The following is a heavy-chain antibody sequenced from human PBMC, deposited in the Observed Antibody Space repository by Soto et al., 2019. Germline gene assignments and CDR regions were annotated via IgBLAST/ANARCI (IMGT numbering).Heavy chain of an antibody. CDR3: ARQRSIRQYYYYGMDV. CDR2: IYYSGST. Sequence: QLQLQESGPGLVKPSETLSLTCTVSGGSISSSSYYWGWIRQPPGKGLEWIGSIYYSGSTYYNPSLKSRVTISVDTSKNQFSLKLSSVTAADTAVYYCARQRSIRQYYYYGMDVWGQGTTVTVSS. D-gene: IGHD3-3*02. V-gene: IGHV4-39*01. CDR1: GGSISSSSYY. J-gene: IGHJ6*02.